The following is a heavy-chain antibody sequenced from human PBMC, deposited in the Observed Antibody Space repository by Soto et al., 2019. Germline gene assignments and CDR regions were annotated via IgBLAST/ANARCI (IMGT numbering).Heavy chain of an antibody. CDR2: IYYSGST. D-gene: IGHD2-2*03. CDR1: GGSISSYY. V-gene: IGHV4-59*01. Sequence: SETLSLTCTVSGGSISSYYCSWIRQPPGKGLEWIGYIYYSGSTNYNPSLKSRVTISVDTSKNQFSLKLSSVTAADTAVYYCARDQSGYCSSTSCYSWGYYGMDVWGQGTTVTVSS. CDR3: ARDQSGYCSSTSCYSWGYYGMDV. J-gene: IGHJ6*02.